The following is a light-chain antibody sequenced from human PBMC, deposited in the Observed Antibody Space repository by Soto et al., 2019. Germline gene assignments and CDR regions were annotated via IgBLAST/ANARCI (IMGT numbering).Light chain of an antibody. V-gene: IGKV3-20*01. CDR1: QPIISNF. CDR2: SAS. CDR3: QPYSAYPLS. Sequence: EIVLTQSPGTLSLSPWERATISCRASQPIISNFLAWYQQKPGQAPILLIYSASSRATATPDWFSGSGSGTNFTLTINRLEREDLALYYRQPYSAYPLSLGGGTKEEI. J-gene: IGKJ4*01.